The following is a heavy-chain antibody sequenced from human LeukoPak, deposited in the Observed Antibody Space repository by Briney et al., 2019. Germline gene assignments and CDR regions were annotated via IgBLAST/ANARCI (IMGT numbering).Heavy chain of an antibody. V-gene: IGHV3-23*01. J-gene: IGHJ4*02. Sequence: GGSLRLSCAASGFTFSSYAMSWVRQAPGKGLEWVSAISGSGGSTYYADSVKGRFTISRDNSKSTLYLQMNSLRAEDTAVYYCAKWSANWGSPEYYFDYWGQGTLVTVSS. CDR1: GFTFSSYA. D-gene: IGHD7-27*01. CDR2: ISGSGGST. CDR3: AKWSANWGSPEYYFDY.